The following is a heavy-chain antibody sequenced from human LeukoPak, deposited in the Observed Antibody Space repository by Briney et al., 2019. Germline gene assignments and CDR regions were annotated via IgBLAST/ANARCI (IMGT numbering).Heavy chain of an antibody. CDR3: ASQYCSGGSCPRQGYYYGMDV. Sequence: ASVKVSCKASGYTFTSYGISWERQAPGQGLEWMGWISAYNGNTNYAQKLQGRVTMTTDTFTSTAYMELRSLRSDDTAVYYCASQYCSGGSCPRQGYYYGMDVWGQGTTVTVSS. CDR2: ISAYNGNT. CDR1: GYTFTSYG. D-gene: IGHD2-15*01. V-gene: IGHV1-18*01. J-gene: IGHJ6*02.